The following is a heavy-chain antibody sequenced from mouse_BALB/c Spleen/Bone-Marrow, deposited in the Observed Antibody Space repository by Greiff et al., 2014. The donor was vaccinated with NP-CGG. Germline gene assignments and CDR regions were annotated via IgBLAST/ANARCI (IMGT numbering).Heavy chain of an antibody. CDR3: ARQRGGGYYGFFAY. D-gene: IGHD1-1*01. Sequence: DVKLVESGGALVKPGGSLKLSCAASGFTFSSYGMSWVRQTPDKRLEWVATISSGDGYTYYPDSVKGRFTISRDKAKNTLYLQMSSLTSEDSAMYYCARQRGGGYYGFFAYWGQGTLVTVSA. V-gene: IGHV5-6*02. J-gene: IGHJ3*01. CDR1: GFTFSSYG. CDR2: ISSGDGYT.